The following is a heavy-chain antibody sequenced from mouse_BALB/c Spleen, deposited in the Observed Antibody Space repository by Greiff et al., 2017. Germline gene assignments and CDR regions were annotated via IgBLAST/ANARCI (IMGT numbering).Heavy chain of an antibody. J-gene: IGHJ4*01. CDR1: GYSITSDYA. Sequence: EVKLMESGPGLVKPSQSLSLTCTVTGYSITSDYAWNWIRQFPGNKLEWMGYISYSGSTSYNPSLKSRISITRDTSKNQFFLQLNSVTTEDTATYYCARLTARAYAMDYWGQGTSVTVSS. CDR2: ISYSGST. D-gene: IGHD1-2*01. V-gene: IGHV3-2*02. CDR3: ARLTARAYAMDY.